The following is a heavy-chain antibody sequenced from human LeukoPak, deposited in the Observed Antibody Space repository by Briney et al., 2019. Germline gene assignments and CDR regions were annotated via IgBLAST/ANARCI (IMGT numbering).Heavy chain of an antibody. CDR3: ARASDTAMVFFFDY. V-gene: IGHV4-38-2*01. CDR1: GFTFSSYA. D-gene: IGHD5-18*01. CDR2: VHHRGGT. J-gene: IGHJ4*02. Sequence: GSLRLSCAASGFTFSSYAMSWVRQAPGKGLEWIGNVHHRGGTYYSPSLKSRVTLSLDTSNNQFSLKLKSVTAADTAVYYCARASDTAMVFFFDYWGQGIMVTVSS.